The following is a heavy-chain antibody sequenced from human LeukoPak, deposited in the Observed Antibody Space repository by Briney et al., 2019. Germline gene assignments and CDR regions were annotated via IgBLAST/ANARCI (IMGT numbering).Heavy chain of an antibody. Sequence: GGSLTLSCAVSGFTFSSYSMTWVRQAPGKGLEWVSSISSSSGYKYYADSVKGRFTISRDNSKNTLYLQMNSLRAEDTAVYYCAKTILTGYYYFDYWGQGTLVTVSS. CDR1: GFTFSSYS. CDR3: AKTILTGYYYFDY. CDR2: ISSSSGYK. D-gene: IGHD3-9*01. J-gene: IGHJ4*02. V-gene: IGHV3-23*01.